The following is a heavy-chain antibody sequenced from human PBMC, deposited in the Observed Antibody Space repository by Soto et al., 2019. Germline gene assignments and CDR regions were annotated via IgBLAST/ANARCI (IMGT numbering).Heavy chain of an antibody. CDR2: ISRSGRGSA. V-gene: IGHV3-23*01. CDR1: GFTFNSYV. CDR3: ARGRYIDSSDSWVANRPFDH. J-gene: IGHJ4*02. Sequence: GGSLRLSCAASGFTFNSYVMTWVRQAPGEGMEWVSSISRSGRGSAYYADSVKGRFTISRDNSENTLFLQMNNLRDEDTALYYCARGRYIDSSDSWVANRPFDHWGLGTLVTVSS. D-gene: IGHD3-22*01.